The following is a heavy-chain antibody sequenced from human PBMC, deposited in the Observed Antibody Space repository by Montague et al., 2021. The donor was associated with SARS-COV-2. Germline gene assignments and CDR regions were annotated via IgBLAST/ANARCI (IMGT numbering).Heavy chain of an antibody. J-gene: IGHJ4*02. CDR2: ISGSGGST. Sequence: SRRLSLSASGFTFSSYAMSWVRQAPGKGLEWVSAISGSGGSTYYADSVKGRFTISRDNSKNTLYLQMNSLRAEDTAVYYRAKASWIQLWFRTPYFDYWGQGTLVTVSS. CDR1: GFTFSSYA. V-gene: IGHV3-23*01. D-gene: IGHD5-18*01. CDR3: AKASWIQLWFRTPYFDY.